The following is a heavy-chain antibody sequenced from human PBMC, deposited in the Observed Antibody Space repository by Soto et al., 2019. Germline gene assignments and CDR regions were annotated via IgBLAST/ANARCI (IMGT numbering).Heavy chain of an antibody. CDR2: ISLYSDGT. V-gene: IGHV1-18*01. J-gene: IGHJ4*02. CDR3: AKDRNDYSNPLHI. CDR1: GYTFSNYG. D-gene: IGHD4-4*01. Sequence: ASVKVSCKTSGYTFSNYGITWVRQAPGQPLEWLGWISLYSDGTNYAQKFQGRVSMTTDTSTTTAFMELRSLRSDDTAVYYCAKDRNDYSNPLHIWGQGTLVTVSS.